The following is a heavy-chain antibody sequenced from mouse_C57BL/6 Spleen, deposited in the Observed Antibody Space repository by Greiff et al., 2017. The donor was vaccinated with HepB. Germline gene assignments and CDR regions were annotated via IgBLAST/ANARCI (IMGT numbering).Heavy chain of an antibody. D-gene: IGHD1-1*01. CDR3: AREGNYYGSTPWYFDV. CDR2: INPNNGGT. Sequence: EVQLQQSGPELVKPGASVKMSCKASGYTFTDYNMHWVKQSHGKSLEWIGYINPNNGGTSYNQKFKGKATLTVNKSSSTAYMELRSLTSEDSAVYYWAREGNYYGSTPWYFDVWGTGTTVTVSS. CDR1: GYTFTDYN. V-gene: IGHV1-22*01. J-gene: IGHJ1*03.